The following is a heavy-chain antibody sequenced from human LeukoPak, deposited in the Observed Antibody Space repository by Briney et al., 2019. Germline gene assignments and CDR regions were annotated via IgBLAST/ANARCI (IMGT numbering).Heavy chain of an antibody. CDR2: IVNSGGST. D-gene: IGHD1-1*01. J-gene: IGHJ4*02. CDR1: GFTFRDYG. Sequence: GGTLRLSCVASGFTFRDYGMSWVRQAPGKGLEWVPGIVNSGGSTYYADSAKGRFTISRDNSKDTLYLQINSLRAEDTALYYCAKGQRGFDCWGQGTLVTVSS. V-gene: IGHV3-23*01. CDR3: AKGQRGFDC.